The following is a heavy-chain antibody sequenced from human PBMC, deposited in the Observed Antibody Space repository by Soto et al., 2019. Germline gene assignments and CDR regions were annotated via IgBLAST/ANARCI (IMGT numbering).Heavy chain of an antibody. CDR3: ARSAALFCDTGTCYSDY. D-gene: IGHD2-15*01. CDR2: IYYSGST. Sequence: SETLSLTCTVSGGSISSGGYYWSWIRQHPGKGLEWIGYIYYSGSTYYNPSLKSRVTISVDTSKNQFSLKLSSVTAADTAVYYCARSAALFCDTGTCYSDYWGHGTLVTVSS. J-gene: IGHJ4*01. V-gene: IGHV4-31*03. CDR1: GGSISSGGYY.